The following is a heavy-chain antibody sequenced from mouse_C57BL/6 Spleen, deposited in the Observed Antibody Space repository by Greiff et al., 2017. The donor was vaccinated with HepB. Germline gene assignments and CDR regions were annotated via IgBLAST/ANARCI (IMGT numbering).Heavy chain of an antibody. CDR3: ARSDYGSCPCAMDY. V-gene: IGHV1-50*01. D-gene: IGHD1-1*01. CDR1: GYTFTSYW. Sequence: QVQLQQPGPELVKPGASVKLSCKASGYTFTSYWMQWVKQRPGQGLEWIGEIDPSDSYTNYNQKFKGKATLTVDTSSSTAYMELSSLTSEDSAVYYRARSDYGSCPCAMDYWGQGTSVTVSS. J-gene: IGHJ4*01. CDR2: IDPSDSYT.